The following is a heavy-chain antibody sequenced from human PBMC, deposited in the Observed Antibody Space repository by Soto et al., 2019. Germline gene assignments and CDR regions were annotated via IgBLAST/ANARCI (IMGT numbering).Heavy chain of an antibody. Sequence: GGSLRLSCAASGFTFSSYAMSWVRQAPGKGLEWVSAISGSGGSTYYADSVKGRFTISRDNSKNTLYLQMNSLRAEDTAVYYCAKSGPALSGWEREYFQHWGRGTLVTVSS. D-gene: IGHD6-19*01. CDR3: AKSGPALSGWEREYFQH. CDR1: GFTFSSYA. J-gene: IGHJ1*01. V-gene: IGHV3-23*01. CDR2: ISGSGGST.